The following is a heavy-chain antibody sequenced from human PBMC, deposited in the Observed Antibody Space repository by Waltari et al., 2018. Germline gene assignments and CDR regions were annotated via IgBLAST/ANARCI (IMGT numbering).Heavy chain of an antibody. J-gene: IGHJ3*02. Sequence: QVQLVESGGGVVQPGRSLRLSCAASGFTFSSYGMHWVRQAPGKGLEWIGSIYYSGSTYYNPSLKSRVTISVDTSKNQFSLKLSSVTAADTAVYYCARQTWIQLWLYAFDIWGQGTMVTVSS. CDR2: IYYSGST. V-gene: IGHV4-39*01. D-gene: IGHD5-18*01. CDR3: ARQTWIQLWLYAFDI. CDR1: GFTFSSYG.